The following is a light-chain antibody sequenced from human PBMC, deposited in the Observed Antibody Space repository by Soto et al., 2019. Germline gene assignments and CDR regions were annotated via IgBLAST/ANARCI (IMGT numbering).Light chain of an antibody. CDR3: SSYTSSSTHVV. Sequence: QSVLTQPASVSGSPGQSITISCTGTSSDVGVYNYVSWYQQHPGKAPKLMIYEVSTRPSGVSNRFSGSKSGNTASLTISGLQAEDEADYYCSSYTSSSTHVVFGGGTKVTVL. CDR1: SSDVGVYNY. J-gene: IGLJ2*01. V-gene: IGLV2-14*01. CDR2: EVS.